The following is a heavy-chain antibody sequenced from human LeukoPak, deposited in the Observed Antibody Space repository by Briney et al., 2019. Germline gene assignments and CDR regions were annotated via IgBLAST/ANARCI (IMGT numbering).Heavy chain of an antibody. D-gene: IGHD2-15*01. J-gene: IGHJ5*02. V-gene: IGHV4-4*07. CDR1: GGSISSYY. Sequence: SETLSLTCTVSGGSISSYYWSWIRQPAGKGLEWIGRIYTSGSTNYNPSLKSRVTMSVDTSKNQFSLKLSSVTAADTAVYYCARGRVVAPAAAYCSGGSCYSGWFDPWGQGTLVTVSS. CDR3: ARGRVVAPAAAYCSGGSCYSGWFDP. CDR2: IYTSGST.